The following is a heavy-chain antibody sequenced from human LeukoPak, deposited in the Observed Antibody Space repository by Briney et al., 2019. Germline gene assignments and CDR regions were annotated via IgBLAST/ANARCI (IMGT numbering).Heavy chain of an antibody. V-gene: IGHV5-51*01. CDR1: GYSFTSYW. Sequence: GESLKISCKGSGYSFTSYWIGWVRQMPGKGLEWMGIIYPGDSDTRYSPSFQGQVTISADESISTAYLQWSSLKASDTAMYYCARPRAYYYDSSGYYEVWGQGTLVTVSS. D-gene: IGHD3-22*01. CDR2: IYPGDSDT. J-gene: IGHJ4*02. CDR3: ARPRAYYYDSSGYYEV.